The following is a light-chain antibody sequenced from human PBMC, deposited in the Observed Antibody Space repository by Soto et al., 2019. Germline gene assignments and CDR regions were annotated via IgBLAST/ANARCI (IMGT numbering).Light chain of an antibody. CDR2: KAS. Sequence: DIQMTQSPSILSASVVDRVTITCRASQSIGSWVAWYQQKPGRAPNLLIHKASHLESGVPSRFSGSGSGTEFTLTISSLQSEDFAVYYCQQYNNWPITFGPGTKVDIK. J-gene: IGKJ3*01. CDR1: QSIGSW. V-gene: IGKV1-5*03. CDR3: QQYNNWPIT.